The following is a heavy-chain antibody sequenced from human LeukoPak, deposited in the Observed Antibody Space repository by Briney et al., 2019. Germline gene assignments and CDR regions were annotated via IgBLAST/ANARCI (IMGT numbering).Heavy chain of an antibody. CDR2: IHSGGST. CDR1: GFTVSSHY. V-gene: IGHV3-66*02. Sequence: GGSLRLSCAASGFTVSSHYMSWVRQAPGKGLEGVSVIHSGGSTYHADSVKGRFTIYRDSSKNTVYLQMNSMRVEDTAVYYCASLAGDIWGQGKMVTVSS. CDR3: ASLAGDI. D-gene: IGHD6-19*01. J-gene: IGHJ3*02.